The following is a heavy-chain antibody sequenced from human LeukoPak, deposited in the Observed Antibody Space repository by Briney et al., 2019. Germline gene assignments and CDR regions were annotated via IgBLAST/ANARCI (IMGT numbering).Heavy chain of an antibody. V-gene: IGHV3-20*04. CDR1: GFTFDDHG. D-gene: IGHD3-22*01. CDR3: AKDHYVDSSDYAGMGSDS. J-gene: IGHJ4*02. Sequence: RTGGSLRLSCAASGFTFDDHGMSWVRQVPGKGLEWVSGIKWDGGSTGYADSVKGRFTISRDNAKNSLYLQMNSLRAEDTAVYYCAKDHYVDSSDYAGMGSDSWGQGTLVTVSS. CDR2: IKWDGGST.